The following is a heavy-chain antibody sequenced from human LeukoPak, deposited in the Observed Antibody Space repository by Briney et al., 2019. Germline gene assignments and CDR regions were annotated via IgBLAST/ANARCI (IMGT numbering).Heavy chain of an antibody. CDR3: AKDRYYDSSGPGGFDY. CDR1: GFTFSSYG. Sequence: GGSLRLSCAASGFTFSSYGMHWVRQAPGKGLEWVAVISYDGSNKYYADSVKGRFTISRDNSKNTLYLQMNSLRAEDTAVYNCAKDRYYDSSGPGGFDYWGQGTLVTVSS. CDR2: ISYDGSNK. J-gene: IGHJ4*02. V-gene: IGHV3-30*18. D-gene: IGHD3-22*01.